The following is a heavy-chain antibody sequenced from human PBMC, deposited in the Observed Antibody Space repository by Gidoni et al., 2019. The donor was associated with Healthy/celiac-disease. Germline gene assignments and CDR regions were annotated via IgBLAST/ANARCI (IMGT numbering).Heavy chain of an antibody. CDR3: AREAGLRQDAFDI. J-gene: IGHJ3*02. D-gene: IGHD4-17*01. V-gene: IGHV4-31*03. Sequence: PGLVMPSQTLSLTCTVSGGSISSGGYYWSWIRQHPGKGLEWIGYIYYSGSTYYNPSLKSRVTISVDTSKNQFSLKLSSVTAADTAVYYCAREAGLRQDAFDIWGQGTMVTVSS. CDR2: IYYSGST. CDR1: GGSISSGGYY.